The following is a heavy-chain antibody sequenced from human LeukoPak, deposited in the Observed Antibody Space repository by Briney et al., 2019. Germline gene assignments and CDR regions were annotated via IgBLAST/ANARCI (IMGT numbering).Heavy chain of an antibody. CDR1: GGTFSSYA. Sequence: SVKVSCKASGGTFSSYAISWVRQAPGQGLEWMGGIIPIFGTANYAQKFQGRVTITADKSTSTAYMELSSLRSEDTAVYYCARATAGTGPATNYYYYYYMDVWGKGTTVTVSS. D-gene: IGHD1-7*01. J-gene: IGHJ6*03. CDR2: IIPIFGTA. CDR3: ARATAGTGPATNYYYYYYMDV. V-gene: IGHV1-69*06.